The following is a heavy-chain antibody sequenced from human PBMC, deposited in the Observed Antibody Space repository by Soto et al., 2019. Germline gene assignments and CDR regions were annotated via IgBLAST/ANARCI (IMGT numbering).Heavy chain of an antibody. CDR2: IYYSGST. D-gene: IGHD3-22*01. CDR3: ARDYYDSSGYYKHFDY. Sequence: PSETLSLTCTVSGGSISSYYWSWIRQPPGKGLEWIGYIYYSGSTNYNPSLKSRVTISVDTSKNQFSLKLSSVTAADTAVYYCARDYYDSSGYYKHFDYWGQGTLVTVSS. V-gene: IGHV4-59*12. CDR1: GGSISSYY. J-gene: IGHJ4*02.